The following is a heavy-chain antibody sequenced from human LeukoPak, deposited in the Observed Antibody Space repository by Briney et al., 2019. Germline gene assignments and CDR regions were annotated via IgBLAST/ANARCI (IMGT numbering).Heavy chain of an antibody. CDR2: IYYRGNT. J-gene: IGHJ4*02. CDR1: GGSISSNNYY. V-gene: IGHV4-39*01. Sequence: SETLSLTCTVSGGSISSNNYYWGWIRQPPGKGLEWIGSIYYRGNTYYNPSLKSRVTISVDTSKNQFSLMLSSVTAADTAVYYCARDSSGYYDYWGQGTLVTVSS. D-gene: IGHD3-22*01. CDR3: ARDSSGYYDY.